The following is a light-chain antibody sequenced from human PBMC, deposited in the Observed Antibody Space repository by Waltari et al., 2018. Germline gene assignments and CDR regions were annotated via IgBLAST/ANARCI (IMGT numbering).Light chain of an antibody. CDR3: HQYKNWPPWT. V-gene: IGKV3-15*01. CDR1: EKVDTN. Sequence: EIVVTQSPATLSLSPGERATLPCRASEKVDTNEAWYQQKPGQPPRLLISGASTRATDIPPRFSGSGSVTEFTLSISSLQSEDFAVYYCHQYKNWPPWTFGQGTKVEIK. J-gene: IGKJ1*01. CDR2: GAS.